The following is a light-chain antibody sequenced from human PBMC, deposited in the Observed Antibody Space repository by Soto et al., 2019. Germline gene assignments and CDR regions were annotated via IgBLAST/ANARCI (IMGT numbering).Light chain of an antibody. Sequence: EIVMTQSPDTLSVSPGERATLSCRASQSVSSNLAWYQQKPGQAPRLLISGASTRATGIPVRFSGSGSGTEFTLTISSLQSADFGVYYCQQYINWPETFGQGTKLEIK. CDR2: GAS. V-gene: IGKV3-15*01. J-gene: IGKJ2*01. CDR3: QQYINWPET. CDR1: QSVSSN.